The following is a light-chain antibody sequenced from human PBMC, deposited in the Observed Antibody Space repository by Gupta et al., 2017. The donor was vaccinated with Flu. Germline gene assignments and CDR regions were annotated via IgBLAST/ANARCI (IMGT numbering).Light chain of an antibody. V-gene: IGKV3-15*01. CDR3: QHYNNWPPWT. CDR2: GAS. J-gene: IGKJ1*01. Sequence: MVMTQSPATLSVSPGERATLSCRASQSVGSSLAWYQQKPGQAPRLLIYGASTRATGIPVRFSGSGSGTEFTLTINSLQSEDFAIYYCQHYNNWPPWTFGQGTKVEIK. CDR1: QSVGSS.